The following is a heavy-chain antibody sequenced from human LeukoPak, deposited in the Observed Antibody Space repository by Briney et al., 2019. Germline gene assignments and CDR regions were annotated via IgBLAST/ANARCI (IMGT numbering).Heavy chain of an antibody. Sequence: SGGSLRLSCAASGFTFSSSWMNWVRQAPGKGLEWVANIKQDGSEKYYVDSVKGRFTISRDNAKNSLYLQMNTLRAEDTAVYYCASPDYWGQGTLVTVSS. V-gene: IGHV3-7*01. CDR1: GFTFSSSW. CDR3: ASPDY. CDR2: IKQDGSEK. J-gene: IGHJ4*02.